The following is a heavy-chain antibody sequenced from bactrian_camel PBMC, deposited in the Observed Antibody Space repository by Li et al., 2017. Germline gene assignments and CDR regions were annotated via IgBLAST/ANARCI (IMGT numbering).Heavy chain of an antibody. CDR3: ATGGRSPIQGLGTPGY. CDR1: GYTRSRDS. Sequence: QMQLVESGGGSVQAGGSLRLSCAASGYTRSRDSMGWFRQVPGKGLEWVSTITGRSDRTSYADSVKGRFTISRDNANHTLYLQMNSLKTEDTAVYYCATGGRSPIQGLGTPGYWGQGTQVTVS. CDR2: ITGRSDRT. D-gene: IGHD6*01. J-gene: IGHJ4*01. V-gene: IGHV3S29*01.